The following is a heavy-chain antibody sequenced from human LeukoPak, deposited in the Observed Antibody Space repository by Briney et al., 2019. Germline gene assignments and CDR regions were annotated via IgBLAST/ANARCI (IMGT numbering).Heavy chain of an antibody. CDR1: GYTFTGYY. D-gene: IGHD3-16*02. CDR3: ARDGEIRRELSTRLYYYYYMDV. CDR2: INPNSGGT. V-gene: IGHV1-2*02. J-gene: IGHJ6*03. Sequence: GASVKVSCKASGYTFTGYYVHWVRQAPGQGLEWMGWINPNSGGTNYAQKFQGRVTMTRDTSISTAYMELSRLRSDDTAVYYCARDGEIRRELSTRLYYYYYMDVWGKGTTVTVSS.